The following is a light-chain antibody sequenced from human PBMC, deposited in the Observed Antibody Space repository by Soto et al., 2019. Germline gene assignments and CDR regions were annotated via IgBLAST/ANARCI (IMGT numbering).Light chain of an antibody. V-gene: IGLV4-69*01. CDR1: SGHSSYA. Sequence: QPVLTQSPSASASLGASVKLTCTLSSGHSSYAIAWHQQQPEKGPRYLMKLNSDGSHSKGDGIPDRFSGSSSGAERYLTISSLQSEEEADYYCQTLGTGIVVFGGGTKLTVL. J-gene: IGLJ2*01. CDR3: QTLGTGIVV. CDR2: LNSDGSH.